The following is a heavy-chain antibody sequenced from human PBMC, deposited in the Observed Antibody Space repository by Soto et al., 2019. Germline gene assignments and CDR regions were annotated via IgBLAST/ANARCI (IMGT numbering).Heavy chain of an antibody. CDR3: ARGASSSPFSHFDY. D-gene: IGHD6-13*01. V-gene: IGHV3-74*01. CDR2: INSDGSST. Sequence: EVQLVESGGGLVQPGGSLRLSCAASGFTFSSYWMHWVRQAPGKGLVWVSRINSDGSSTSYADSVKGRFTISRDNAKNTLYLKMNSLRAEDTAVYYCARGASSSPFSHFDYWGQGTLVTVSS. CDR1: GFTFSSYW. J-gene: IGHJ4*02.